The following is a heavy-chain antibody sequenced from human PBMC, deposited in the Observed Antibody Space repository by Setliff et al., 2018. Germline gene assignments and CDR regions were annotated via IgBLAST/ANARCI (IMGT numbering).Heavy chain of an antibody. D-gene: IGHD3-22*01. J-gene: IGHJ3*02. Sequence: GGSLRLSCAASGFTFSTYALSWVRQAPGKGPEWVSTITGNGNSLYYADSVKGRFIVSRDNSKNTMYLQLRSLRADDTAIYYCAKDRKNYYDTSGYPDAFDIWGQGTTVT. CDR3: AKDRKNYYDTSGYPDAFDI. CDR2: ITGNGNSL. CDR1: GFTFSTYA. V-gene: IGHV3-23*01.